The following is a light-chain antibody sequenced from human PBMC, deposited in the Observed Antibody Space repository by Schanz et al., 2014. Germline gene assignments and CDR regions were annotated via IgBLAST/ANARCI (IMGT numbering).Light chain of an antibody. Sequence: QSALTQPASVSGSPGQSITISCTGTSSDVGAYNLVSWFQQHPGKVPKLVIYDVSNRPSGISNRFSGSKSVNTASLTISGLQAEDEAEYYCTSYTGSGTLWVFGGGTKLTVL. CDR3: TSYTGSGTLWV. CDR2: DVS. J-gene: IGLJ3*02. CDR1: SSDVGAYNL. V-gene: IGLV2-14*03.